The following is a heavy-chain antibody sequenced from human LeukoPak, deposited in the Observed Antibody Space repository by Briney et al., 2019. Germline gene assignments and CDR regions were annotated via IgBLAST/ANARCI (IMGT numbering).Heavy chain of an antibody. CDR1: GGTFSDYY. CDR3: ARHAGGISATGTRPFDY. J-gene: IGHJ4*02. D-gene: IGHD6-13*01. Sequence: SETLSLTCAVYGGTFSDYYWTWIRQTPGKGLEWIGEMSPSGSSIYNPSLKSRVTMSVDTSKNQFSLKLSSVTAADTAVYYCARHAGGISATGTRPFDYWGQGTLVTVSS. V-gene: IGHV4-34*01. CDR2: MSPSGSS.